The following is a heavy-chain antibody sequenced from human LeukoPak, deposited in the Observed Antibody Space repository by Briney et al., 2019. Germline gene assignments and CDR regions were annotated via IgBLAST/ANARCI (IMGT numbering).Heavy chain of an antibody. D-gene: IGHD2-21*02. CDR2: ISGGGDKS. Sequence: GGSLRLSCAASGFTFSDYYMSWVRQAPGKGLEWVSAISGGGDKSHYAESVKGRFVISRDNSKNTLYLQMNSLRAEDTAVYYCAKMSSIVVVTATSIANDYWGQGTLVTVSS. V-gene: IGHV3-23*01. J-gene: IGHJ4*02. CDR1: GFTFSDYY. CDR3: AKMSSIVVVTATSIANDY.